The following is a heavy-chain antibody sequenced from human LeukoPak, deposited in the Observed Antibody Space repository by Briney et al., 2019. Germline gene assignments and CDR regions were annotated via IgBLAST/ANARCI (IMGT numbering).Heavy chain of an antibody. J-gene: IGHJ6*02. CDR1: GFSLGSHW. CDR2: VNRDGSET. CDR3: ARNNGMDV. Sequence: QPGGSLRLSCAASGFSLGSHWMTWVRQVPGRGPEWVANVNRDGSETYYLDSVKGRFTISKDNAKNSLYLQMNSLRAEDTALYHCARNNGMDVWGQGTTVIVSS. V-gene: IGHV3-7*03.